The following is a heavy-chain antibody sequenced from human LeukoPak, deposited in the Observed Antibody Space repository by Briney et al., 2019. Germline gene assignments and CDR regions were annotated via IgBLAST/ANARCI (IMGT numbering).Heavy chain of an antibody. V-gene: IGHV3-30*18. CDR1: GFTFSSYG. D-gene: IGHD6-25*01. Sequence: GSLRLSCAASGFTFSSYGMHWVRQAPGKGLEWVVVISYDGSNKYYADSVKGRFTISRDNSKNTLYLQMNSLRAEDTAVYYCAKDLAATVDYWGQGALVTVSS. J-gene: IGHJ4*02. CDR2: ISYDGSNK. CDR3: AKDLAATVDY.